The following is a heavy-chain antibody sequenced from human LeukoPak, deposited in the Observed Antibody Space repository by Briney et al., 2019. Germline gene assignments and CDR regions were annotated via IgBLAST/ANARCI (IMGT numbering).Heavy chain of an antibody. Sequence: SQTLSLTCAISGDSVSSNSAAWNWIRQPPSRGLEWLGRTHYRSKWYNDYAVSVKSRLTINPDTSKNQFSLQLNSVTPEDTAVYYCARDPPGPDTNFDYWGQGTLVTVSS. CDR3: ARDPPGPDTNFDY. CDR1: GDSVSSNSAA. CDR2: THYRSKWYN. J-gene: IGHJ4*02. V-gene: IGHV6-1*01. D-gene: IGHD2-8*02.